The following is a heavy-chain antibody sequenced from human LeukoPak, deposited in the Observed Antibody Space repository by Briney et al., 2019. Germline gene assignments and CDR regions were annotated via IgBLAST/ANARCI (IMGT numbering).Heavy chain of an antibody. CDR1: GYNFIAYY. CDR2: ISAYNGNT. J-gene: IGHJ3*02. CDR3: ARVSGRVHDAFDI. D-gene: IGHD6-19*01. V-gene: IGHV1-18*04. Sequence: ASVKVSCKASGYNFIAYYMYWVRRAPGQGLEWMGWISAYNGNTNYAQKLQGRVTMTTDTSTSTAYMELRSLRSDDTAVYHCARVSGRVHDAFDIWGQGTMVTVSS.